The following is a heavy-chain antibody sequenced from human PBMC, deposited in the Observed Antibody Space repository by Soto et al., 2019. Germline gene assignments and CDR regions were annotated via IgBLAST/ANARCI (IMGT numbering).Heavy chain of an antibody. CDR3: AKDNIAAAGLTYYYYYYGMDV. CDR1: GFTFSSYG. Sequence: GGSLRLSCAASGFTFSSYGMHWVRQAPGKGLEWVAVISYDGSNKYYADSVKGRFTISRDNSKNTLYLQMNSLRAEDTAVYYCAKDNIAAAGLTYYYYYYGMDVWGQGTTVTVSS. J-gene: IGHJ6*02. CDR2: ISYDGSNK. V-gene: IGHV3-30*18. D-gene: IGHD6-13*01.